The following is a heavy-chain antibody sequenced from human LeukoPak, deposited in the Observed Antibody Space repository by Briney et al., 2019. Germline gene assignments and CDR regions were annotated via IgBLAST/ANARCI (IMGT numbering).Heavy chain of an antibody. D-gene: IGHD6-13*01. Sequence: ASVKVSCKASGYTFTSYGISWVRQAPGQGLEWMGWISAYNGNTNYAQKLQGRVTMTTDTSTSTAYMELRSLRSDDTAVYYCATEDGIAAAGSYYYYGMDVWGQGTTVTVSS. J-gene: IGHJ6*02. V-gene: IGHV1-18*01. CDR2: ISAYNGNT. CDR1: GYTFTSYG. CDR3: ATEDGIAAAGSYYYYGMDV.